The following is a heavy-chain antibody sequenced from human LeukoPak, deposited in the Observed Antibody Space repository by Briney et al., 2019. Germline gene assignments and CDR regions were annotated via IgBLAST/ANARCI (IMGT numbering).Heavy chain of an antibody. CDR1: GFRLDNYW. J-gene: IGHJ4*02. CDR2: INEDGSKI. V-gene: IGHV3-7*05. Sequence: ETGGSLRLSCEASGFRLDNYWMTWVRQAPGKGLEWVDDINEDGSKIYSLDSVKGRFTISRDNAKNSLSLQLNTLRAEDTAVYYCARWSHVSGRWFLDNWGRGTLVSVSS. CDR3: ARWSHVSGRWFLDN. D-gene: IGHD3-10*01.